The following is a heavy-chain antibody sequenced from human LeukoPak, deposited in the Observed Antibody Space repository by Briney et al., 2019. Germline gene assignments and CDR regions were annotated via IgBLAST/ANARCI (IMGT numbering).Heavy chain of an antibody. CDR1: GYTFIGFY. J-gene: IGHJ4*02. CDR2: INPNSGGT. Sequence: GASVKVSCKASGYTFIGFYIHWVRQAPGQGLEWMGWINPNSGGTNYAQKFQGRVTMTRDSSISTAYMELSRLSSDDTAVYYCATARDILTTISVGGFDYCGQGALVTVSS. D-gene: IGHD5-12*01. CDR3: ATARDILTTISVGGFDY. V-gene: IGHV1-2*02.